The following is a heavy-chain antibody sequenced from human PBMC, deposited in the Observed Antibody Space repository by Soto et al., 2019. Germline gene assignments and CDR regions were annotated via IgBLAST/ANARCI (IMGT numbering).Heavy chain of an antibody. V-gene: IGHV3-23*01. CDR3: ARKVVGSTSRPDYWYFDL. CDR2: ISGGGDAT. D-gene: IGHD2-21*01. CDR1: GFTFINYA. J-gene: IGHJ2*01. Sequence: EVQLLESGGDSVQPGGSVRLSCAGSGFTFINYAINWVRQAPGKGLEWVSTISGGGDATFFADSVRGRFTFSRDNSKNTVTLQMNSLGVDDTAVYYCARKVVGSTSRPDYWYFDLWGRGTLVTVSS.